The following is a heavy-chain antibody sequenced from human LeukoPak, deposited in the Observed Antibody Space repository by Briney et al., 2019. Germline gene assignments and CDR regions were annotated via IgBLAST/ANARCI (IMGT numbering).Heavy chain of an antibody. J-gene: IGHJ1*01. CDR2: IIPILGIA. CDR3: TRGGRDTSAEYFQH. V-gene: IGHV1-69*04. CDR1: GGTFSSYA. Sequence: ASVKVSCKASGGTFSSYAISWVRQAPGQGLEWMGRIIPILGIANYAQKFQGKVTLIADKSTNTAYLELSNVTSEDTAVYFCTRGGRDTSAEYFQHWGQGTLVTVSS. D-gene: IGHD5-18*01.